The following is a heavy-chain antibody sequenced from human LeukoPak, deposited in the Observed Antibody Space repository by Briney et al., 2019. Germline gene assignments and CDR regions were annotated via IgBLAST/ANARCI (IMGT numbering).Heavy chain of an antibody. CDR1: GFTFSNAW. Sequence: GGSLRLSCAASGFTFSNAWMSWVRQAPGKGLEWVGRIESKTDGGTTDYAAPVKGRFTISRDDSKNTLYLQMNSLKTEDTAVYYCTTADGYYDILTGYPMGFDYWGQGTLVTVSS. D-gene: IGHD3-9*01. J-gene: IGHJ4*02. V-gene: IGHV3-15*04. CDR2: IESKTDGGTT. CDR3: TTADGYYDILTGYPMGFDY.